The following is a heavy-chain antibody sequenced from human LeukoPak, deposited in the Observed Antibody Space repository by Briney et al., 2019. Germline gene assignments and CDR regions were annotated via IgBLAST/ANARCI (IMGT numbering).Heavy chain of an antibody. CDR3: ASPGYYYDSSGYYYPEYFQH. Sequence: SETLSLTCAVSGGSISSSNWWSWVRRPPGKGLEWIGEIYHSGSTNYNPSLKSRVTISVDKSKNQFSLKLSSVTAADTAVYYCASPGYYYDSSGYYYPEYFQHWGQGTLVTVSS. CDR2: IYHSGST. D-gene: IGHD3-22*01. CDR1: GGSISSSNW. J-gene: IGHJ1*01. V-gene: IGHV4-4*02.